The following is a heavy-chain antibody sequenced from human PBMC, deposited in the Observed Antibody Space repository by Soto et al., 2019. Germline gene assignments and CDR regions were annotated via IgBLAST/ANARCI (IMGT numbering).Heavy chain of an antibody. V-gene: IGHV3-30*18. CDR1: GFTFSSYG. CDR3: AKGFYFDWSEFS. Sequence: GGSLRLSCAASGFTFSSYGMHWVRQAPGKGLEWVAAISYDGSNKYYADSVKGRFTISRDNSKNTLYLQMNSLRAEDTAVYYCAKGFYFDWSEFSWGQGTLVTVSS. CDR2: ISYDGSNK. J-gene: IGHJ4*02. D-gene: IGHD3-9*01.